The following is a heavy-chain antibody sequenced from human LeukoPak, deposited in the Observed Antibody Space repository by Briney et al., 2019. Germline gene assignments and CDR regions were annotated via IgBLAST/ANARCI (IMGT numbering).Heavy chain of an antibody. CDR3: ARDGYSSNWYFDY. CDR1: GFTFSSYW. V-gene: IGHV3-7*01. Sequence: GSLRLSCAASGFTFSSYWMSWVRQAPGKGLEWVANIKQDGSVKYYVDSVKGRFTISRDNAKNSLYLQMNSLRAEDTAVYYCARDGYSSNWYFDYWGQGTLVTVSS. D-gene: IGHD6-13*01. CDR2: IKQDGSVK. J-gene: IGHJ4*02.